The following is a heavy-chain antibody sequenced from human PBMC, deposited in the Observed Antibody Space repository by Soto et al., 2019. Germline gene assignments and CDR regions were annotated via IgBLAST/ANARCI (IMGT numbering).Heavy chain of an antibody. D-gene: IGHD1-26*01. CDR1: GFTFSSYG. CDR3: ARYRSGSYYRDYYGMDV. Sequence: QVQLVESGGGVVQPGRSLRLSCAASGFTFSSYGMHWVRQTPGKGLEWVAVIWYDGSNKYYADSVKGRFTISRDTSKNPLYMQMNSLRAEDTAVYYCARYRSGSYYRDYYGMDVWGQGSTVTVSS. J-gene: IGHJ6*02. CDR2: IWYDGSNK. V-gene: IGHV3-33*01.